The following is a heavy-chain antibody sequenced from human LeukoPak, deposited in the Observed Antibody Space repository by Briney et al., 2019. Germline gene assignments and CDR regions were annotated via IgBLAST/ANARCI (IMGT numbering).Heavy chain of an antibody. J-gene: IGHJ6*03. CDR1: GFTFGDYA. Sequence: SCKASGFTFGDYAMSWVRQAPGKGLEWVGFIRSKAYGGTTEYAASVKGRFTISRDDSKSIAYLQMNSLKTEDTAVYYCTRQGVSSGWHYYYYMDVWGKGTTVTVSS. CDR3: TRQGVSSGWHYYYYMDV. CDR2: IRSKAYGGTT. V-gene: IGHV3-49*04. D-gene: IGHD6-19*01.